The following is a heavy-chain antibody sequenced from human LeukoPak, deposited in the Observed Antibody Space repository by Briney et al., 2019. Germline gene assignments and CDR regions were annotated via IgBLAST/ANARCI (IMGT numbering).Heavy chain of an antibody. CDR1: GGSTSSSDYY. CDR3: ARGTAADLGLGAFDI. CDR2: IYYSGST. D-gene: IGHD2-15*01. Sequence: KPSETLSLTCTVSGGSTSSSDYYWGWIRQPPGKDLEWIGSIYYSGSTYYSPSLKSRVTISVDTSKNQFSLKLSSVTAADTAVYYCARGTAADLGLGAFDIWGQGTMVTVSS. V-gene: IGHV4-39*01. J-gene: IGHJ3*02.